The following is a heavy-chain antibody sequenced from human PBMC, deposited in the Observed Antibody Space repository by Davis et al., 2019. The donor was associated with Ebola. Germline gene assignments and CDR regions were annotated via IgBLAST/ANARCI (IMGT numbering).Heavy chain of an antibody. CDR1: GYTFTNYA. Sequence: ASVKVSCKASGYTFTNYAIHWVRQAPGQRLEWMGWVHGVNGNTKYSQRFKGRVTITTDTSASTVYLDLTSLRSDDTAVFYCARASFGYNSGWYADYWGPGSLVTVSS. CDR3: ARASFGYNSGWYADY. V-gene: IGHV1-3*01. D-gene: IGHD6-19*01. J-gene: IGHJ4*02. CDR2: VHGVNGNT.